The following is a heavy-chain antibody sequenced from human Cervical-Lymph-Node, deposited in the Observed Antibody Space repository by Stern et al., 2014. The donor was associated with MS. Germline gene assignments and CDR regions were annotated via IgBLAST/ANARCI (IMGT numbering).Heavy chain of an antibody. CDR2: IYTDGST. CDR1: GFIVSKNY. J-gene: IGHJ3*01. V-gene: IGHV3-53*01. CDR3: ARAIFGVNTAAMAPDAFDS. D-gene: IGHD3-3*01. Sequence: EEQLEESGGGLIQTGGSLRLSCAAPGFIVSKNYMSWVRQAPGKGLEWVSLIYTDGSTYYAGAVKGRFTISRDSYKKTLFLQMTSLRAEDTAMYYCARAIFGVNTAAMAPDAFDSWGQGTMVTFSS.